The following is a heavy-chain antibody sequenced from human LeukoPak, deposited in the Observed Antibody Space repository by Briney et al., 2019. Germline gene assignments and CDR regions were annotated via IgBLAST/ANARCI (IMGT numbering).Heavy chain of an antibody. J-gene: IGHJ4*02. CDR3: ARGQYCTSFTCPYYFDY. CDR1: GYTFTTYD. V-gene: IGHV1-8*01. CDR2: MNPNSGNT. D-gene: IGHD2-8*01. Sequence: ASVKVSCKASGYTFTTYDINWVRQATGQGLEWMGWMNPNSGNTGYAQKFQGRVTMTRNTSTSTAYMELSSLRSEDTAVYYCARGQYCTSFTCPYYFDYWGQGTLVTASP.